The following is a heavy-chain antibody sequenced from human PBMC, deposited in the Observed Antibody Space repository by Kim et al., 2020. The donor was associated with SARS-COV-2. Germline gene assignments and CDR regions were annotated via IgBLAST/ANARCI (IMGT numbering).Heavy chain of an antibody. CDR2: VGLSGDT. CDR3: AKTMRFDNNYNYIDV. D-gene: IGHD3-10*01. Sequence: GGSLRLSCTASGFTFSSFVMRWVRQAPGKGLEWVSTVGLSGDTYYADCAKGRFTISRDNSKNALSLQMSSLRADDTAVYYCAKTMRFDNNYNYIDVWGKGTTVTVSS. V-gene: IGHV3-23*01. CDR1: GFTFSSFV. J-gene: IGHJ6*03.